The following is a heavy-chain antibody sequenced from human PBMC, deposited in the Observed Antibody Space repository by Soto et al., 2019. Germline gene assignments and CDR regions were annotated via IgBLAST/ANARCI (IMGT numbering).Heavy chain of an antibody. D-gene: IGHD3-3*01. CDR2: ISGRGDST. Sequence: GSLRLSCAASEFSFSRYVMRCVRQAPGKGPEWVSAISGRGDSTYHADSVRGRLTISRDNSKKTLYLQLKSLRAEDTAVYYCARADYDFWSGSSHYGMDVWGQGTTVTVSS. J-gene: IGHJ6*02. V-gene: IGHV3-23*01. CDR1: EFSFSRYV. CDR3: ARADYDFWSGSSHYGMDV.